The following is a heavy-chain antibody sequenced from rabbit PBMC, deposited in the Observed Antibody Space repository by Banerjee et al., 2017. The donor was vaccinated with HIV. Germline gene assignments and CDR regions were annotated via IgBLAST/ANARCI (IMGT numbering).Heavy chain of an antibody. CDR2: INAGSSGAT. Sequence: QSLEESGGDLVKPGGTLTLTCTASGIDFSTYYYMCWVRQAPGKGLEWIACINAGSSGATYYASWAKGRFTISKASSTTVTLQMTSLTAADTATYFCARGENAVYAVAAYATLGYNLWGPGTLVTVS. V-gene: IGHV1S40*01. J-gene: IGHJ4*01. D-gene: IGHD6-1*01. CDR3: ARGENAVYAVAAYATLGYNL. CDR1: GIDFSTYYY.